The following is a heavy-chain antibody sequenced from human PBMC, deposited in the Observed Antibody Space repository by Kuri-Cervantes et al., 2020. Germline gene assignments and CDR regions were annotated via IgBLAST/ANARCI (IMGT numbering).Heavy chain of an antibody. CDR3: ANSWGSGSYTGS. Sequence: ASVKVSCKASGYTFTSNYMHWVRQAPGQGLEWMGWINPNSGGTNYAQKFQGWVTMTRDTSISTAYMELSRLRSDDTAVYYCANSWGSGSYTGSWGQGTLVTVSS. J-gene: IGHJ5*02. V-gene: IGHV1-2*04. CDR2: INPNSGGT. CDR1: GYTFTSNY. D-gene: IGHD3-10*01.